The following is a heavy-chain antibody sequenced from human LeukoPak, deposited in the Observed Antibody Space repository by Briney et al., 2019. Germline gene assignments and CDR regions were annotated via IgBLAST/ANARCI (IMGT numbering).Heavy chain of an antibody. D-gene: IGHD2-15*01. Sequence: SVKVSCKASGGTFSSYAISWVRQAPGQGLEWMGGIIPIFGTANYAQKFQGRVTITADESTSTAYMELSSLRSEDTAVYYCATDPGGLYCSGGSCTTGWGQGTLVTVSS. CDR1: GGTFSSYA. V-gene: IGHV1-69*13. CDR2: IIPIFGTA. J-gene: IGHJ4*02. CDR3: ATDPGGLYCSGGSCTTG.